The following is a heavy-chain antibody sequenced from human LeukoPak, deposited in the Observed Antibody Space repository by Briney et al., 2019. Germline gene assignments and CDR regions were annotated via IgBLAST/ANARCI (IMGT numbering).Heavy chain of an antibody. Sequence: SETLSLTCAVSGGSISSNSYYWGWIRQPPGKGLEWIGSIYYSGSTYYNPSLKSRVTISVDTSKNQFSLKLSSVTAADTAVYYCARDGRSPPIFGVVNNWFDPWGQGTLVTVSS. CDR2: IYYSGST. V-gene: IGHV4-39*07. CDR3: ARDGRSPPIFGVVNNWFDP. J-gene: IGHJ5*02. CDR1: GGSISSNSYY. D-gene: IGHD3-3*01.